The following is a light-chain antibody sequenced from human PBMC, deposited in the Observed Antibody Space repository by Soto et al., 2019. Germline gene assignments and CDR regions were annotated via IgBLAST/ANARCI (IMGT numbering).Light chain of an antibody. V-gene: IGKV3-15*01. CDR2: RAS. J-gene: IGKJ1*01. CDR1: QTIYSN. CDR3: QPYQNLWT. Sequence: IGMTQYPATLSLSPGERATLSCRASQTIYSNVAWYQQRPGQPPRLLIYRASSRATGIPARFSGIGSGTEFTLTINSLQSEDFAVYYCQPYQNLWTFGQGTKVDIK.